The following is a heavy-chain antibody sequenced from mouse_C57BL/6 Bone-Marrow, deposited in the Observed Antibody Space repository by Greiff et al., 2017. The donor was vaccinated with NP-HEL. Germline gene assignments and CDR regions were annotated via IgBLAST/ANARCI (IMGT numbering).Heavy chain of an antibody. CDR1: GYTFTDYY. CDR2: INPNNGGN. Sequence: EVQLQQSGPELVKPGASVKISCKASGYTFTDYYMNWVKQSPGKSLEWIGDINPNNGGNSYNQKFKGKATLTVDKSSSTAYMELRSLTSEDSAVYYCARATYYDCGGAMDFWGRGTSVTVSS. V-gene: IGHV1-26*01. J-gene: IGHJ4*01. D-gene: IGHD2-4*01. CDR3: ARATYYDCGGAMDF.